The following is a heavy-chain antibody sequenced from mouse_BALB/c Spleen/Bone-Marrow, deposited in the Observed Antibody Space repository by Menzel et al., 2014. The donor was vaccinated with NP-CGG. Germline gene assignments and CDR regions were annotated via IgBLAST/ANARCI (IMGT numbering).Heavy chain of an antibody. Sequence: EVKVVESGGGLVQPGGSLRLSCATSGFTFTDYYMNWVRQPPGKALEWLGFIRNKADGYTTEFSASVKGRFTISRDNSQSILYLQMNTLRAEDSPTYYCARDIGGITLDYWGQGTTLT. J-gene: IGHJ2*01. CDR3: ARDIGGITLDY. CDR1: GFTFTDYY. V-gene: IGHV7-3*02. CDR2: IRNKADGYTT. D-gene: IGHD1-1*01.